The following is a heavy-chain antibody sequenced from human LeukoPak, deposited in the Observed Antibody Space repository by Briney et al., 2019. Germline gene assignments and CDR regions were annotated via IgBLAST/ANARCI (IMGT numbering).Heavy chain of an antibody. J-gene: IGHJ3*02. D-gene: IGHD3-10*01. V-gene: IGHV4-59*08. CDR3: ARHQSAYPMGDVFDI. Sequence: SETLSLTCTVSGGSISSYYWSWIRQPPGKGLEWIGYIYYSGSTNYNPSLKSRVTISVDTSKNQFSLKLSSVTAADTAVYYCARHQSAYPMGDVFDIWGQGTMVTVSS. CDR1: GGSISSYY. CDR2: IYYSGST.